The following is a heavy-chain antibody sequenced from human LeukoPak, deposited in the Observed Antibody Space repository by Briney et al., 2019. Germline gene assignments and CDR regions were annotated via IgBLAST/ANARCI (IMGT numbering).Heavy chain of an antibody. D-gene: IGHD3-10*01. V-gene: IGHV3-21*01. Sequence: GGSLRLSCAASGFTFSSYSMNWVRQAPGKGLEWVSSISSSSSYIYYADSVKGRFTISRDNAKNSLYLQMNSLRAEDTAVYYCAREDVLLWFGELSKKSDYWGQGTLVTVSS. CDR1: GFTFSSYS. J-gene: IGHJ4*02. CDR2: ISSSSSYI. CDR3: AREDVLLWFGELSKKSDY.